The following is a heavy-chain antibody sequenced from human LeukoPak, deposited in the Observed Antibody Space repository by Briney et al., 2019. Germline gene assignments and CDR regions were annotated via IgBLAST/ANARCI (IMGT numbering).Heavy chain of an antibody. CDR2: ISGSGDST. J-gene: IGHJ4*02. CDR1: GFTFSNYA. CDR3: AKTPYYYDSSGYYYYFDY. D-gene: IGHD3-22*01. V-gene: IGHV3-23*01. Sequence: AGGSLRLSCAASGFTFSNYAMSWVRQAPGKGLEWVSVISGSGDSTYCADSVKGRSTISRDISKNTLYLQMNSLRAEDTAVYYCAKTPYYYDSSGYYYYFDYWGQGTLVTVSS.